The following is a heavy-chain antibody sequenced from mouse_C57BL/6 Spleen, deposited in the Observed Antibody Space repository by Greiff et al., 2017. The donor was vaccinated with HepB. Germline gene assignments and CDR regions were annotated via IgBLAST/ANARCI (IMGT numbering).Heavy chain of an antibody. J-gene: IGHJ2*01. Sequence: QVQLKQPGAELVRPGSSVKLSCKASGYTFTSYWMDWVKQRPGQGLEWIGNIYPSDSETHYNQKFKDKATLTVDKSSSTAYMQLSSLTSEDSAVYYCARLYITTVVATLDFDYWGQGTTLTVSS. D-gene: IGHD1-1*01. CDR3: ARLYITTVVATLDFDY. CDR2: IYPSDSET. CDR1: GYTFTSYW. V-gene: IGHV1-61*01.